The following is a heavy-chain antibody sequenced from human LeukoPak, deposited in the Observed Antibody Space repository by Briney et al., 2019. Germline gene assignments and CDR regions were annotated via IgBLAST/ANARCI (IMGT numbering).Heavy chain of an antibody. V-gene: IGHV1-2*02. CDR3: ARSRGITGTSQGFDP. CDR1: GYTFTGYY. Sequence: ASVKVSCKASGYTFTGYYMHWVRQAPGQGLEWMGWINPNSGGTNYAQKFQGRVTMTRDTSISTAYMELSRLRSDDTAVYYRARSRGITGTSQGFDPWGQGTLVTVSS. J-gene: IGHJ5*02. CDR2: INPNSGGT. D-gene: IGHD1-7*01.